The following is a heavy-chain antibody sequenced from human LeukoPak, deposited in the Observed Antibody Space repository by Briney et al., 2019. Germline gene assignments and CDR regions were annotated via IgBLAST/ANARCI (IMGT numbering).Heavy chain of an antibody. CDR2: ISYDGSNR. V-gene: IGHV3-30*03. J-gene: IGHJ4*02. CDR1: GFTFSSYG. CDR3: ARGRNVDTSMVNDY. Sequence: GGSLRLSCAASGFTFSSYGMSWVRQAPGKGLEWVTVISYDGSNRYYADSVKGRFTISRDNSKNTVYVQMNSLRAEDTAVYFCARGRNVDTSMVNDYWGQGTLVTVSS. D-gene: IGHD5-18*01.